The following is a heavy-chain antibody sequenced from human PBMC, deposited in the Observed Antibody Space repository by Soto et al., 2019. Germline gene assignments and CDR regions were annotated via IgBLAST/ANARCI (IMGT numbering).Heavy chain of an antibody. CDR3: ARVMKGQLVLCDN. Sequence: GASVKVSWTASCDTFVDCEINWVRQSPGQGLEWMGLMIPNSGITGYAQKFQGRVSMTSNTSVRTAYMELSRLTSDDTAVYHSARVMKGQLVLCDNWRQGTLVTVSS. D-gene: IGHD6-6*01. V-gene: IGHV1-8*01. J-gene: IGHJ4*02. CDR2: MIPNSGIT. CDR1: CDTFVDCE.